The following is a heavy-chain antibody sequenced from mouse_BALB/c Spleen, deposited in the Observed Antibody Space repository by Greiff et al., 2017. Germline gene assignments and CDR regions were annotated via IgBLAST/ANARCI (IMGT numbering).Heavy chain of an antibody. D-gene: IGHD4-1*01. J-gene: IGHJ2*01. V-gene: IGHV4-1*02. CDR2: INPDSSTI. CDR1: GFDFSRYW. Sequence: EVKLLESGGGLVQPGGSLKLSCAASGFDFSRYWMSWVRQAPGKGLEWIGEINPDSSTINYTPSLKDKFIISRDNAKNTLYLQMSKVRSEDTALYYCARRGNWDPYFDDWGQGTTLTVSS. CDR3: ARRGNWDPYFDD.